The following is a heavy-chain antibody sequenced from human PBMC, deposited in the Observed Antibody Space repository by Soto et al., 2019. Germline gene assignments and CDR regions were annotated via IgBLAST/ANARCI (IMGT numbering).Heavy chain of an antibody. V-gene: IGHV4-59*01. CDR1: GGSISSYY. J-gene: IGHJ4*02. Sequence: LSLTCTVSGGSISSYYWSWIRQPPGKGLEWIGYIYYSGSTNYNPSLKSRVTISVDTSKNQFSLKLSSVTAADTAVYYCARDKGSSIDYWGQGTLVTVSS. CDR2: IYYSGST. CDR3: ARDKGSSIDY.